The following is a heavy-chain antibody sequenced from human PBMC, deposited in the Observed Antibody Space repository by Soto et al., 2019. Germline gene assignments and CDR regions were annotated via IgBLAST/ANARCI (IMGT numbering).Heavy chain of an antibody. CDR1: GYSFTSYW. Sequence: PGESLRISCKGSGYSFTSYWIGWVRQMPGKGLEWMGIIYPGDSDTRYSPSFQGQVTISADKSISTAYLQWSSLKASDTAMYYCARSTIVGASGGYYYYGMDVWGQGTTVTVSS. J-gene: IGHJ6*02. D-gene: IGHD1-26*01. CDR3: ARSTIVGASGGYYYYGMDV. CDR2: IYPGDSDT. V-gene: IGHV5-51*01.